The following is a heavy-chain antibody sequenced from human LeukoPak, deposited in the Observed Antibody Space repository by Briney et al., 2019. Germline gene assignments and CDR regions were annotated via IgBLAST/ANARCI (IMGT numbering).Heavy chain of an antibody. CDR1: GGSIGSGFYY. CDR2: FHYSGST. CDR3: ARLGYCSSDSCYFDS. D-gene: IGHD2-2*01. V-gene: IGHV4-39*01. J-gene: IGHJ4*02. Sequence: SETLSLTCTVSGGSIGSGFYYWGWLRQPPGKALECIGSFHYSGSTYYNPSFKSRAIISVDTPKNQFSLNLRYLTAEDTAVYSCARLGYCSSDSCYFDSWGLGTLVTVSS.